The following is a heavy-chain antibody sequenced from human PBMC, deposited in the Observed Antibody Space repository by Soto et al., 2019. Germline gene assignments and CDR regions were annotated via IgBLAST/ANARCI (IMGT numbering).Heavy chain of an antibody. D-gene: IGHD1-20*01. CDR2: INPSSGSK. CDR1: GYTFSSYY. V-gene: IGHV1-46*01. Sequence: GASVKVSCKPSGYTFSSYYLHWVRQAPGQGLEWMGIINPSSGSKNYAQKFQGRFIMTRDTSTSTVYMELSSLTSEDTALYYCAREARITGAPGDDVFDIWGQGKMVTVSS. CDR3: AREARITGAPGDDVFDI. J-gene: IGHJ3*02.